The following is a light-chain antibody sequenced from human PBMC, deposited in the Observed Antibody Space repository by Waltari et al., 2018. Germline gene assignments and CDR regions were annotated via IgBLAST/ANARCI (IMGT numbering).Light chain of an antibody. V-gene: IGKV1-39*01. CDR2: AAS. CDR3: QQSYSTPPT. J-gene: IGKJ2*01. CDR1: QSISSY. Sequence: DIQMTQSPSSLSASVGDRVTITCRAIQSISSYLNWYQQKPGKAPKLLIYAASSLQSGVPSRFSGSGSGTDFTLTISSLQPEDFATYYCQQSYSTPPTFGQGTKLEIK.